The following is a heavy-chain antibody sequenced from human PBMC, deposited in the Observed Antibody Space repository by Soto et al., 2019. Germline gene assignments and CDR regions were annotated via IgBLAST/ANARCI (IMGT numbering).Heavy chain of an antibody. V-gene: IGHV4-61*08. D-gene: IGHD6-13*01. CDR1: GGSISSGGYY. J-gene: IGHJ6*02. CDR3: ASSNIAAAGFYYYGMDV. Sequence: PPETLSLTCTVSGGSISSGGYYWSWILPHPGKGLEWIGYIYYSGSPNYNPSLKSRVTISVDTSKNQFSLKLSSVTAADTAVYYCASSNIAAAGFYYYGMDVWGRGTTVTVSS. CDR2: IYYSGSP.